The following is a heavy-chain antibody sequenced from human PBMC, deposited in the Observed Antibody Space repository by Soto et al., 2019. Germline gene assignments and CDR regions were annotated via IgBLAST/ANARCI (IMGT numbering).Heavy chain of an antibody. CDR2: INAGNGNT. Sequence: ASVKVSCKASGYTFTSYAMHWVRQAPGQRLEWMGWINAGNGNTKYSQKFQGRVTITRDTSASTAYMELSSLRSEDTAVYYCARVIPRIDYYYGMDVWGQGTTVTVSS. V-gene: IGHV1-3*01. CDR1: GYTFTSYA. CDR3: ARVIPRIDYYYGMDV. D-gene: IGHD2-21*01. J-gene: IGHJ6*02.